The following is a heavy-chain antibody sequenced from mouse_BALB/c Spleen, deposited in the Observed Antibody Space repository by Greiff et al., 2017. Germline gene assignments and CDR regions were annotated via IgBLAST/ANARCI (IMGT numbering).Heavy chain of an antibody. CDR2: INPYNDGT. CDR1: GYTFTSYV. V-gene: IGHV1-14*01. Sequence: VQIQQSGPELVKPGASVKMSCKASGYTFTSYVMHWVKQKPGQGLEWIGYINPYNDGTKYNEKFKGKATLTSDKSSSTAYMELSSLTSEDSAVYYCARSLSTMITTAWFAYWGQGTLVTVSA. D-gene: IGHD2-4*01. CDR3: ARSLSTMITTAWFAY. J-gene: IGHJ3*01.